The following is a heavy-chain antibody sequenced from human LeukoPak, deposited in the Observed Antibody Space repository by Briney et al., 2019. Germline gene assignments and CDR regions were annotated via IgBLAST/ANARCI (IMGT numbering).Heavy chain of an antibody. CDR3: SRHYYDSSGYYYVFDY. V-gene: IGHV3-48*03. CDR1: GFTFSSYE. J-gene: IGHJ4*02. D-gene: IGHD3-22*01. CDR2: ISSSGSTI. Sequence: GGSLRLSCAASGFTFSSYEMNWVRQAPGKGLEWVSYISSSGSTIYYADSVKGRFTISRDNAKNSLYLQMNSLRAEDTAVYYWSRHYYDSSGYYYVFDYWGQGTLVTVSS.